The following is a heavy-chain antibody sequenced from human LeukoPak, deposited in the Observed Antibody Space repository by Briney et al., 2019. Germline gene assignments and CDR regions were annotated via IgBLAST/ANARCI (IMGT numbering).Heavy chain of an antibody. CDR3: ARAHYYYESQRGQYYYYYYMDV. CDR2: IIPIFGTA. J-gene: IGHJ6*03. Sequence: ASVKVSCKASGGTFSSYAISWVRRAPGQGLEWMGGIIPIFGTANYAQKFQGRVTITADKSTSTAYMELSSLRSEDTAVYYCARAHYYYESQRGQYYYYYYMDVWGKGTTVTISS. CDR1: GGTFSSYA. D-gene: IGHD3-22*01. V-gene: IGHV1-69*06.